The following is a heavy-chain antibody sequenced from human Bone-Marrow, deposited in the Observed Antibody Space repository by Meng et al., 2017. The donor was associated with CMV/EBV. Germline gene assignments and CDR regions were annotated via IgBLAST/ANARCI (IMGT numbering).Heavy chain of an antibody. CDR2: INHSGST. CDR1: GGSFSGYY. CDR3: ARRGASIVVVPAARQRGYYYGMDV. Sequence: SETLSLTCAVYGGSFSGYYWSWIRQPPGKGLEWIGEINHSGSTNYNPSLKSRVTISVDTSKNQFSLKLSSVTAADTAVYYCARRGASIVVVPAARQRGYYYGMDVWGQGTTVTVS. D-gene: IGHD2-2*01. J-gene: IGHJ6*02. V-gene: IGHV4-34*01.